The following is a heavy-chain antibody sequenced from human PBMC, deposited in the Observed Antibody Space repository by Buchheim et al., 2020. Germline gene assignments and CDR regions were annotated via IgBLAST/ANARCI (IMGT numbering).Heavy chain of an antibody. CDR2: IDPSDSYT. Sequence: EVQLVQSGAEVKKPGESLRISCTGSGYSFTSYWISCVRQMPGKGLEWMGRIDPSDSYTNYSPSFQGHVTIPADKSIRTAYLQWSSLKASDTDMYYCAIDLDSFWSGYSGNWFDPWGQGTL. D-gene: IGHD3-3*01. CDR3: AIDLDSFWSGYSGNWFDP. J-gene: IGHJ5*02. V-gene: IGHV5-10-1*03. CDR1: GYSFTSYW.